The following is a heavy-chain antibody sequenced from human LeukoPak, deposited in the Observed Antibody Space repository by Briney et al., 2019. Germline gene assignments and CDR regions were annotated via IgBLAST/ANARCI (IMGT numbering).Heavy chain of an antibody. CDR3: ARALARVATITLGY. J-gene: IGHJ4*02. D-gene: IGHD5-12*01. V-gene: IGHV4-59*12. Sequence: SETLSLTCTVSGGSISSYYWSWIRQPPGRGLEWIGYIYYSGSTNYNPSLKSRVTISVDTSKNQFSLKLSSVTAADTAVYYCARALARVATITLGYWGQGTLVTVSS. CDR1: GGSISSYY. CDR2: IYYSGST.